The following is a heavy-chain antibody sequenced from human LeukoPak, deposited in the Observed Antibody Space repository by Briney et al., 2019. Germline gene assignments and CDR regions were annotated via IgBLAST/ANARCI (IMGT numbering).Heavy chain of an antibody. J-gene: IGHJ5*02. CDR3: ARALGIAARPEGRFDP. CDR2: IYYSGST. CDR1: GGSISSYY. Sequence: SETLSLTCTVSGGSISSYYWSWIRQPPGKGLEWIGYIYYSGSTNYNPSLKSRVTISVDTSKNQFSLKLSSVTAADTAVYYCARALGIAARPEGRFDPWGQGTLVTVSS. V-gene: IGHV4-59*01. D-gene: IGHD6-6*01.